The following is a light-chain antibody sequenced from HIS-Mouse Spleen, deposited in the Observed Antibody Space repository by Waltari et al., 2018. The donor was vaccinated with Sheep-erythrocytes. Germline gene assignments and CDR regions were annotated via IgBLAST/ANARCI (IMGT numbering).Light chain of an antibody. Sequence: QSALTQPASVSGSPGQSITISCTGTSSDVGGYNYVSWYQQHPGKAPKLMIYEVSTLPSGVSNRFSGAKSGNTASLTISGLQAEDEADYYCSSYTSSSTLIGGGTKLTVL. V-gene: IGLV2-14*01. CDR3: SSYTSSSTL. CDR1: SSDVGGYNY. CDR2: EVS. J-gene: IGLJ2*01.